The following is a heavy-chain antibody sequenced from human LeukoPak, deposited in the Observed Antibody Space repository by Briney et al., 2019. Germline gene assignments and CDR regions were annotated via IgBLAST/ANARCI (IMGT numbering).Heavy chain of an antibody. D-gene: IGHD6-19*01. Sequence: GGSLRLSCAASGFTFSSYSMNWVRQAPGKGLEWVAFIRYDGSDKYYADSVKGRFTISRDNSKNTLYLQMNSLRVEDTAVYYCLTRSLVAVSGNSYMDVWGKGTTVSVSS. V-gene: IGHV3-30*02. CDR1: GFTFSSYS. J-gene: IGHJ6*03. CDR3: LTRSLVAVSGNSYMDV. CDR2: IRYDGSDK.